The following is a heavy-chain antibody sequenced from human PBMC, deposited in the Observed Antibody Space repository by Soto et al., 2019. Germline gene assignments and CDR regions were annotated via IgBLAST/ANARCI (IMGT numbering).Heavy chain of an antibody. V-gene: IGHV3-48*02. CDR2: ISSSSSTI. CDR3: ARRSRLWDWNDAVDI. Sequence: GGSLRLSCAASGFTFSSYSMNWVRQAPGKGLEWVSYISSSSSTIYYADSVKGRFTISRDNAKNSLYLQMNSLRDEDTAVYYCARRSRLWDWNDAVDIGGQGTRVTVSS. J-gene: IGHJ3*02. D-gene: IGHD1-1*01. CDR1: GFTFSSYS.